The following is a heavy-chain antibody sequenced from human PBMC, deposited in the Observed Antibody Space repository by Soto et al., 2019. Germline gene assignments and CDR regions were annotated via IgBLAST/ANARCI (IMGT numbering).Heavy chain of an antibody. CDR3: ARKDGYYTGYYYYYYRDV. J-gene: IGHJ6*03. CDR2: INHSGST. Sequence: QVQLQQWGAGLLKPSETLSLTCAVYGGSFSGYYWSWIRQPPGKGLEWIGEINHSGSTNYNPSLKSRVTISVDTSKNQFSLKLSSVTAADTAVYYCARKDGYYTGYYYYYYRDVWGKGTTVTVSS. CDR1: GGSFSGYY. D-gene: IGHD3-3*01. V-gene: IGHV4-34*01.